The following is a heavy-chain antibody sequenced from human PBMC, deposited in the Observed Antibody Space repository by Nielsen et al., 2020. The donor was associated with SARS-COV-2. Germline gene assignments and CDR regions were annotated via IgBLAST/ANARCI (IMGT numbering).Heavy chain of an antibody. CDR3: ARGSSDWWGDY. Sequence: GESLKISCVGSGFSFSSHAMHWVRQAPGKGLEWMTIISYDGSNEHYAESVKGRFTISRDNSKNTLYLQMSTLRVEDTALYYCARGSSDWWGDYWGQGTLVTVSS. CDR1: GFSFSSHA. J-gene: IGHJ4*02. CDR2: ISYDGSNE. V-gene: IGHV3-30-3*01. D-gene: IGHD6-19*01.